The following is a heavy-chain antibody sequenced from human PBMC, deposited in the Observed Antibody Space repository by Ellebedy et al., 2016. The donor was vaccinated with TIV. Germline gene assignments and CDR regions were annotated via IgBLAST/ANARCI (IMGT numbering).Heavy chain of an antibody. Sequence: MPGGSLRLSCAVYGGSFSGYYWSWIRQPPGKGLEWIGEINHSGSTNYNPSLKSRVTVSVDTSKNQFSLKLNSVTAADTAVYYCARCGSGARLRYYGMDVWGQGTTVIVSS. CDR1: GGSFSGYY. J-gene: IGHJ6*02. D-gene: IGHD1-26*01. V-gene: IGHV4-34*01. CDR2: INHSGST. CDR3: ARCGSGARLRYYGMDV.